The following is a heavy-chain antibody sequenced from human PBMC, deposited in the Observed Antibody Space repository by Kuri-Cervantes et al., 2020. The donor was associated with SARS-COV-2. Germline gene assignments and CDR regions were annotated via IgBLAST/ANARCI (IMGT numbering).Heavy chain of an antibody. V-gene: IGHV4-38-2*01. CDR2: IYHSGST. CDR1: GYSISSGYY. D-gene: IGHD3-3*01. CDR3: ARVSRGYDFWSGYHHWYFDL. J-gene: IGHJ2*01. Sequence: SETLSLTCAVSGYSISSGYYWGWIRQPPGKGLEWIGSIYHSGSTYYNPSLKSRVTISVDTSKNQFSLKLSSVTAADTAVYYCARVSRGYDFWSGYHHWYFDLWGRGTLVTVSS.